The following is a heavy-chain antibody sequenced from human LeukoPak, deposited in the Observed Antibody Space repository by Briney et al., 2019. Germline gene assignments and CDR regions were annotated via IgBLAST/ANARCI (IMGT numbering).Heavy chain of an antibody. CDR3: AKGGSGSYYDRIDF. Sequence: GGSLRLSCAASGFTFSTYVMSWVRQAPGKGMEWVSTISVGGETTFYADSVKGRFTISRDNSKHTLYLQMNSLRAEDTAVYYCAKGGSGSYYDRIDFWGQGTLVTVSS. J-gene: IGHJ4*02. V-gene: IGHV3-23*01. D-gene: IGHD1-26*01. CDR2: ISVGGETT. CDR1: GFTFSTYV.